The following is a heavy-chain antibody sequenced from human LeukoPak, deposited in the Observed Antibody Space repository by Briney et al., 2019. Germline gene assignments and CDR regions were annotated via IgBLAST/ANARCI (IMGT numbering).Heavy chain of an antibody. D-gene: IGHD3-22*01. Sequence: GGSLRRSCAASGFTFSSYWMTWVRQAPGKGLEWVANIKHDGSEEYYVDSVRGRFTISRDNAKNSLYLQMNTLRAEDTAVYYCARSYYDSSRFRASDIWGQGSMVTVSS. CDR1: GFTFSSYW. V-gene: IGHV3-7*01. CDR3: ARSYYDSSRFRASDI. J-gene: IGHJ3*02. CDR2: IKHDGSEE.